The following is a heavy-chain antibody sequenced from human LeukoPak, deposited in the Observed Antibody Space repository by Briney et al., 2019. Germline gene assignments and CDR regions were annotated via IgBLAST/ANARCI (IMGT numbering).Heavy chain of an antibody. CDR1: GYTFTGYY. D-gene: IGHD5-12*01. J-gene: IGHJ5*02. V-gene: IGHV1-2*02. Sequence: ASMKVSCKASGYTFTGYYMRWVRQAPGQGLEWMGWINPNSGGTNYAQKFQGRVTMTRDTSISTAYMELSRLRSDDTAVYYCARKTLNRGFFDPWGQGTLVTVSS. CDR3: ARKTLNRGFFDP. CDR2: INPNSGGT.